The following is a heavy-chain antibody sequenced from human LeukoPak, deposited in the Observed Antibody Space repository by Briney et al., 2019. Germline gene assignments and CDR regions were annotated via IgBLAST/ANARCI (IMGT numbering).Heavy chain of an antibody. CDR2: I. CDR3: AKVPHSDYGSGRPPFMDV. J-gene: IGHJ6*02. Sequence: PGGSLRLSCAASGFIFSNYAMSWVRQAPGKGLEWVSTIAVKGRFTISRDNSKNTLYMQMNSQRAEDTAIYYCAKVPHSDYGSGRPPFMDVWGQGTTVAVS. D-gene: IGHD3-10*01. V-gene: IGHV3-23*01. CDR1: GFIFSNYA.